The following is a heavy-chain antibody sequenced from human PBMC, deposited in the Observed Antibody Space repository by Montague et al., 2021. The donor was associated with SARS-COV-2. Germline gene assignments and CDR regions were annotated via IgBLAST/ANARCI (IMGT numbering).Heavy chain of an antibody. CDR1: GGSTASHY. Sequence: SETLSLTCTVSGGSTASHYWNWIRQSPGKRPEWIGYVYYNGDTKYNPSLQSRVTISIDTSENQISLRLNSVTAADTAVYFCARGWAFGPWGQGRLVTVSS. V-gene: IGHV4-59*08. J-gene: IGHJ3*01. D-gene: IGHD6-19*01. CDR3: ARGWAFGP. CDR2: VYYNGDT.